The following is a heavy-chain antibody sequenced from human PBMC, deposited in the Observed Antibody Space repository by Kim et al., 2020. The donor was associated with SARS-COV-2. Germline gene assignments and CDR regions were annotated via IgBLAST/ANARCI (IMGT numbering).Heavy chain of an antibody. CDR3: AREGSWLLKYYYYGMDV. Sequence: VKGRFTISRDNSKSTLYLQMNSLRAEDTAVYYCAREGSWLLKYYYYGMDVWGQGTTVTVSS. D-gene: IGHD6-13*01. J-gene: IGHJ6*02. V-gene: IGHV3-30*07.